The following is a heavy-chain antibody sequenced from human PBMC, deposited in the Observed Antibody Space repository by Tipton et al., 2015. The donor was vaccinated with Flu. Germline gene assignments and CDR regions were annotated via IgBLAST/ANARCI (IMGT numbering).Heavy chain of an antibody. CDR1: GDSIGSNYY. CDR2: VHRTGGA. D-gene: IGHD4-11*01. V-gene: IGHV4-38-2*01. J-gene: IGHJ5*02. Sequence: TLSLTCSVSGDSIGSNYYWGWIRQPPGKGLQWIGNVHRTGGAYYNPSLTTRFTISVDTYKNQFSLRLTSVTAADTAVYYCARRDYSNCVSEPKNWFDPWGQGALVTVSS. CDR3: ARRDYSNCVSEPKNWFDP.